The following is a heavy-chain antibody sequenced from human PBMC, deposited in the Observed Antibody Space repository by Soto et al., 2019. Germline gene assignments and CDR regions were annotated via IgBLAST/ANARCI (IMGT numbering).Heavy chain of an antibody. CDR2: ISGSGGST. CDR1: GFTFSSYA. Sequence: GGSLRLSCAASGFTFSSYAMSWVRQAPGKGLEWVSAISGSGGSTYYADSVKGRFTISRDNSKNTLYLQMNSLRAEDTAVYYCAKSIVVVPAAMHDYYYGMDVWGQGTTVTVSS. J-gene: IGHJ6*02. D-gene: IGHD2-2*01. CDR3: AKSIVVVPAAMHDYYYGMDV. V-gene: IGHV3-23*01.